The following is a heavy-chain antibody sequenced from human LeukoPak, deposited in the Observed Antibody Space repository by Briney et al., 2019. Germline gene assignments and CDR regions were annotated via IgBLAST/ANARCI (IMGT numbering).Heavy chain of an antibody. CDR1: GFTFSSFA. V-gene: IGHV3-23*01. J-gene: IGHJ6*02. CDR3: AKDVRVGGGGMDV. D-gene: IGHD1-26*01. Sequence: PGGSLRLSCAASGFTFSSFAMTWVRQAPGKGLEWVSLISGGGGNTYYPDSVKGRFTISRDNSKNTVSLQMNSLRAEDTAVYYCAKDVRVGGGGMDVWGQGTPVTVSS. CDR2: ISGGGGNT.